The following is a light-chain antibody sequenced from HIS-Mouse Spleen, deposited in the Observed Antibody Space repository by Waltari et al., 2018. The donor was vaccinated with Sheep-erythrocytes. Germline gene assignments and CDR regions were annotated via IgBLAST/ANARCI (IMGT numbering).Light chain of an antibody. CDR2: EGS. J-gene: IGLJ3*02. V-gene: IGLV2-23*01. CDR3: CSYAGSSTPWV. Sequence: QSALTQPASVSGSPGQSITISCTGTSSDVGSYNLVSWYQQHPGKAPKLMIYEGSKRPSGVRNRFSGSKAGNTASLTISGLQAEDEADYYCCSYAGSSTPWVFGGGTKLTVL. CDR1: SSDVGSYNL.